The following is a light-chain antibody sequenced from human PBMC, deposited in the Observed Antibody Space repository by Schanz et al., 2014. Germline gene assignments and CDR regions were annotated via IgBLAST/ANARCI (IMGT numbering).Light chain of an antibody. CDR3: QQSHSSPLT. Sequence: EIVMTQSPATLSVSPGERATLSCRASQSVSSYLAWYQQKPGQAPRLLIYGASTLQSGVPSRFSGSGSGTDFTLTISSLQPEDFATYYCQQSHSSPLTFGGGTKVEIK. V-gene: IGKV3-15*01. CDR2: GAS. CDR1: QSVSSY. J-gene: IGKJ4*01.